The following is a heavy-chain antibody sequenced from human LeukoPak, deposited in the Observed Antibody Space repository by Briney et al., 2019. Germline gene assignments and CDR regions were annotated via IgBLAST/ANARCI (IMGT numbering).Heavy chain of an antibody. V-gene: IGHV3-66*01. J-gene: IGHJ4*02. D-gene: IGHD3-10*01. CDR2: IYSGGST. CDR1: GFTVSSNY. CDR3: AREADPGYFDY. Sequence: PGGSLRLSCAASGFTVSSNYMSWVRQAPGKGLEWVSVIYSGGSTYYADSVKGRFTISRDNSKNTLYLQMNSLRAEDTAVYYCAREADPGYFDYWGQGTLVTVSS.